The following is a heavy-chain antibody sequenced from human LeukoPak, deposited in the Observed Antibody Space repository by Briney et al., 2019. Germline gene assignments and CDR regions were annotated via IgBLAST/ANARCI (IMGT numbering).Heavy chain of an antibody. Sequence: ASVKVSCKASGYTFTGHYIHWVRQAPGQRLEWVGWIDPNSGDAYYAQRFQGRVTMSRVTSIATAYMELSSLSSDDTAVYYCARLGIDKWDLDYWGQGTLVTVSS. J-gene: IGHJ4*02. CDR1: GYTFTGHY. V-gene: IGHV1-2*02. CDR3: ARLGIDKWDLDY. D-gene: IGHD1-26*01. CDR2: IDPNSGDA.